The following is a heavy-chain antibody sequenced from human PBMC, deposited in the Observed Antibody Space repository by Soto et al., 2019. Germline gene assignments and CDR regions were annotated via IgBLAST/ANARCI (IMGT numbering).Heavy chain of an antibody. V-gene: IGHV1-18*04. CDR2: ISAYNGNT. J-gene: IGHJ6*02. CDR3: AKAPVVVVAATGFSYGMDV. D-gene: IGHD2-15*01. Sequence: ASVKVYCKASGYTFTSYGISWVRQAPGQGLEWMGWISAYNGNTNYAQKLQGRVTMTTDTSTSTAYMELRSLRSDDTAVYYCAKAPVVVVAATGFSYGMDVWGQGTTVTVSS. CDR1: GYTFTSYG.